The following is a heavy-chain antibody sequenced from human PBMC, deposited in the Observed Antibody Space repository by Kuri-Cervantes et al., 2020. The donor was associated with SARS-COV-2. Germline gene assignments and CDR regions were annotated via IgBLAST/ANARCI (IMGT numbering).Heavy chain of an antibody. V-gene: IGHV4-34*01. D-gene: IGHD3-22*01. J-gene: IGHJ4*02. CDR3: ARGSYDSSGYYFEDY. CDR1: GGSFSGYY. Sequence: SETLSLTCAVYGGSFSGYYWSWIRQPPGKGLEWIGEINHSGSTNYNPSLKSRLTISVDTPKNQFSLKVTSVTAADTAVYYCARGSYDSSGYYFEDYWGQGTLVTVSS. CDR2: INHSGST.